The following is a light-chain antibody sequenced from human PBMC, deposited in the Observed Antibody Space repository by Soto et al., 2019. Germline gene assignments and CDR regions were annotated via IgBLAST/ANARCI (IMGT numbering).Light chain of an antibody. CDR1: SSNIGSRP. CDR3: AAWDDSLNGRFV. CDR2: TNN. V-gene: IGLV1-44*01. Sequence: QPVLTQPPSASGTPGQRVTISCSGSSSNIGSRPVNWYQQLPGTAPKLLIYTNNQRPSGVPDRFSGSKSGTSASLVIGGLQSEDEADYYCAAWDDSLNGRFVFGTGTKLTVL. J-gene: IGLJ1*01.